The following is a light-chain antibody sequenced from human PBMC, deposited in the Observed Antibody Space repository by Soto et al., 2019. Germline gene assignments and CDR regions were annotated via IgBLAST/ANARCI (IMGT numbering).Light chain of an antibody. V-gene: IGKV3-20*01. CDR1: QSVSSSY. CDR2: GAS. J-gene: IGKJ2*01. Sequence: EIVLTQSPGTLSLSPGERATLSCRASQSVSSSYLAWYQQKPGQAPRLLIYGASSMATGIPDRFSGSGSGTGFTLTISRLEPEDFAVYYCQQYGSSPGTFGQGTKLEIK. CDR3: QQYGSSPGT.